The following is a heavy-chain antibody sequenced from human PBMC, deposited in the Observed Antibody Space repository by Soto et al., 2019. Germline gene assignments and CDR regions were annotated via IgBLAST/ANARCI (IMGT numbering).Heavy chain of an antibody. Sequence: GASVKVSCKASGYTFTSYAMHWVRQAPGQRLEWMGWINAGNGNTKYSQKFQGRVTITRDTSASTAYMELSSLRSEDTAVYYCARARENYYGSGKRSTVYYYYGMDVWGQGTTVTVSS. CDR1: GYTFTSYA. CDR2: INAGNGNT. V-gene: IGHV1-3*01. D-gene: IGHD3-10*01. J-gene: IGHJ6*02. CDR3: ARARENYYGSGKRSTVYYYYGMDV.